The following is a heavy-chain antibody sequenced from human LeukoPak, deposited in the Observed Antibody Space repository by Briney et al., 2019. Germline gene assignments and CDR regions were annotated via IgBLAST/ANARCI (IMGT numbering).Heavy chain of an antibody. CDR3: GLFGDVSGNYSPLDY. D-gene: IGHD3-10*01. CDR2: ISGYNGNT. J-gene: IGHJ4*02. CDR1: GYTFTSNY. V-gene: IGHV1-18*01. Sequence: ASVKASCKGSGYTFTSNYITWVRQAPGQGLEWMGWISGYNGNTKYVQKLQGRVTMTTDTSTSTAYMELRSLRSDDTAVYYWGLFGDVSGNYSPLDYWGQGTLVTVSS.